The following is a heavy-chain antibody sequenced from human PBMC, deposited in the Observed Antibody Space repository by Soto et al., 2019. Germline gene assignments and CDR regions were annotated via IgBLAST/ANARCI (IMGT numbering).Heavy chain of an antibody. J-gene: IGHJ6*02. CDR3: AIQFIDTANAEMDA. CDR1: GGSINSRYW. CDR2: IYHSGST. V-gene: IGHV4-4*02. D-gene: IGHD4-4*01. Sequence: PSETLSLTCAVSGGSINSRYWWSWVRQSPGKGLEWIGEIYHSGSTNYNPSLKSRVTISVDKSKNQFSLKRTSVTVADTALYYCAIQFIDTANAEMDAWGQDNTLTISS.